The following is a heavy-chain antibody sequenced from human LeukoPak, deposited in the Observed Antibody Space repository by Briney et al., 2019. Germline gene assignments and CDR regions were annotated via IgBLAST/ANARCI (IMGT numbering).Heavy chain of an antibody. D-gene: IGHD2-2*01. Sequence: GGSLRLSCAASGFTFSDYWMIWVRQAPGKGLEWVANIKYDGSEKYYVDSVKGRFTISRDNAKNSLYLQMNSLRAEDTAVYYCARGAGSCYDYWGQGTLVTVSS. CDR2: IKYDGSEK. V-gene: IGHV3-7*03. CDR1: GFTFSDYW. J-gene: IGHJ4*02. CDR3: ARGAGSCYDY.